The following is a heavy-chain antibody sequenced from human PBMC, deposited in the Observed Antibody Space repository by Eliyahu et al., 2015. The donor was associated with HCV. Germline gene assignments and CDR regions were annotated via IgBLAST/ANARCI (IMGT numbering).Heavy chain of an antibody. J-gene: IGHJ5*02. D-gene: IGHD6-19*01. V-gene: IGHV3-23*01. Sequence: EVQLLESGGGLVQPGGSLRLSCAASGFTFSSFAMSWVRQAPGKGLEWVSGISNSGGSTYYADSVKGRFTISRDNSKNTLFLQVNGLRAEDTALYYCAKEDIHGHWLLPWFDPWGQGTLVTVSS. CDR3: AKEDIHGHWLLPWFDP. CDR2: ISNSGGST. CDR1: GFTFSSFA.